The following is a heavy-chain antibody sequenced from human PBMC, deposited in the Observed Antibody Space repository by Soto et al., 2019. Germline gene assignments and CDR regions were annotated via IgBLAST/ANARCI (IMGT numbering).Heavy chain of an antibody. CDR1: GFTFSNAW. J-gene: IGHJ6*02. CDR2: IKSKTDGGTT. Sequence: GSLRLSCAASGFTFSNAWMNWVRQAPGKGLEWVGRIKSKTDGGTTDYAAPVKGRFTISRDDSKNTLYLQMNSLKTEDTAVYYCTTDFVRYCSGGSCYFYYYGMDVWGQGTTVTVSS. D-gene: IGHD2-15*01. CDR3: TTDFVRYCSGGSCYFYYYGMDV. V-gene: IGHV3-15*07.